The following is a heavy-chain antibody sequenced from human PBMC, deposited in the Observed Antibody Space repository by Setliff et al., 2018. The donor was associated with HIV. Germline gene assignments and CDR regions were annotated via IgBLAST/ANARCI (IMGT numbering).Heavy chain of an antibody. J-gene: IGHJ6*03. CDR3: ARRSGAMVRGVSYYMDV. CDR1: GYSISSGYY. CDR2: INHSGST. D-gene: IGHD3-10*01. Sequence: SETLSLTCAVSGYSISSGYYWGWIRQPPGKGLECIGEINHSGSTNYNPSLKSRVTISVDTSKHQFSLKLNSMTAADTGIYFCARRSGAMVRGVSYYMDVWGKGTTVTVSS. V-gene: IGHV4-38-2*01.